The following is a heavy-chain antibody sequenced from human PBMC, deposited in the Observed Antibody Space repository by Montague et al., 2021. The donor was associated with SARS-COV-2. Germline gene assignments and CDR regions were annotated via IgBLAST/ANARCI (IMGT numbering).Heavy chain of an antibody. Sequence: TLSLTCTVSGGSISSGSYYWSWIRQPAGKGLEWIGRIYTSGSTNYNPSLKSRVTISVDTSKNQFSLKLSSVTAADTAVYYCARQENSSGWFKPDAFDIWGQGTMVTVSS. CDR1: GGSISSGSYY. CDR3: ARQENSSGWFKPDAFDI. D-gene: IGHD6-19*01. J-gene: IGHJ3*02. V-gene: IGHV4-61*02. CDR2: IYTSGST.